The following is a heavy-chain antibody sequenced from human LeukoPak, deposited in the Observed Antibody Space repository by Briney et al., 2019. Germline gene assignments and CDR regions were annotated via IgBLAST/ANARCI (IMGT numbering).Heavy chain of an antibody. D-gene: IGHD3-3*01. J-gene: IGHJ4*02. CDR1: GFSLSTSGMC. V-gene: IGHV2-70*01. CDR3: GRIRFLGNRGFDY. CDR2: IDWDDDK. Sequence: SGPALVKPTQTLTLTCTFSGFSLSTSGMCVSWIRQPPGKALEWLALIDWDDDKYYSTSLKTRLTISKDTSKNQVVLTMTNMDHVDTASYYCGRIRFLGNRGFDYWGQGTLVTVSS.